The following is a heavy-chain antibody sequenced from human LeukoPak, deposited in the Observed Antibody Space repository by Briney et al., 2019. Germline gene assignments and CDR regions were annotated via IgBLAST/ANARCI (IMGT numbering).Heavy chain of an antibody. CDR1: GGSISSYF. J-gene: IGHJ1*01. D-gene: IGHD6-19*01. Sequence: SETLSLTCTVSGGSISSYFWTWIRQPPGKGLEWIGYIYYSGSTNYSPSLKSRVTISVDTSKNQFSLKLSSVTVADTAVYYCARPYSSGWNHMADFQYWGQGTLVTVSS. CDR2: IYYSGST. CDR3: ARPYSSGWNHMADFQY. V-gene: IGHV4-59*08.